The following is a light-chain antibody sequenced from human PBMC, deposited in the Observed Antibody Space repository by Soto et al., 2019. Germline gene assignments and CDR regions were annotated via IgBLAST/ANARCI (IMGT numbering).Light chain of an antibody. CDR3: CSFAGSYSYV. CDR2: DVT. Sequence: QSVLTQPRSVSGSPGQSVTISCTVTISDVGRYDYVSWYQQYPGEAPKLIIYDVTERPSGVPDRFSGSKSGNTASLTISGLRAEDEAAYSCCSFAGSYSYVLGSGTKVTV. J-gene: IGLJ1*01. V-gene: IGLV2-11*01. CDR1: ISDVGRYDY.